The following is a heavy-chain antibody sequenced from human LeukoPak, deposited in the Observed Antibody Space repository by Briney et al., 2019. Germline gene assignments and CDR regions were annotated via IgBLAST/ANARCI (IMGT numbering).Heavy chain of an antibody. CDR3: ARDLRTEVITTAAYGCDY. CDR2: ISTSSSPI. V-gene: IGHV3-48*04. J-gene: IGHJ4*02. CDR1: GFTFSSYS. Sequence: PGGSLRLSCAASGFTFSSYSLNWVRQAPGKGLEWVSYISTSSSPIYYADSVKGRFTISRDNAKNSLYLQMNSLRAEDTAVYYCARDLRTEVITTAAYGCDYWGQGTLVTVPS. D-gene: IGHD3-22*01.